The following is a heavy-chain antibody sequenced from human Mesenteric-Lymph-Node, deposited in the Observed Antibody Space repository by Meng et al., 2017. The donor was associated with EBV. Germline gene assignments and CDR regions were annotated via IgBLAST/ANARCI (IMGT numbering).Heavy chain of an antibody. Sequence: VPLGPSGAEVKKPGSSVTVSCKASGGTFSSHAFSWVRQAPGQGLEWMGGIVPIFGTTTYAQKFQGRLTITADEATSTAHMELHGLRSDDTALYFCARGAATMPLEYWGQGALVTVSS. D-gene: IGHD5-12*01. CDR3: ARGAATMPLEY. CDR2: IVPIFGTT. CDR1: GGTFSSHA. J-gene: IGHJ4*02. V-gene: IGHV1-69*01.